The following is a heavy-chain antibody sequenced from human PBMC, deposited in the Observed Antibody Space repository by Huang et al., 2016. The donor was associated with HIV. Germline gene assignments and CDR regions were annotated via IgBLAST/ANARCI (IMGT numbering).Heavy chain of an antibody. V-gene: IGHV1-69*01. J-gene: IGHJ4*02. Sequence: QVKLVQSGAEVKKPGSSVKVSCKASGGTFSSYGLSWVRQAPGQGLEWMGGIIPIFGTAKDAQKFQDRVTSTADESASTTYREVSSLRSEDTAVYYWARAPIAGGGRDFDEGAEYDYWGQGTLVTVSS. CDR2: IIPIFGTA. CDR1: GGTFSSYG. CDR3: ARAPIAGGGRDFDEGAEYDY. D-gene: IGHD6-13*01.